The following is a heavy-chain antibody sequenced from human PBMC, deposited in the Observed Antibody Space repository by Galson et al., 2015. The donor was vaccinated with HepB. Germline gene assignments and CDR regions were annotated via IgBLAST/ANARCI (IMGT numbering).Heavy chain of an antibody. V-gene: IGHV3-30*18. Sequence: SLRLSCAASGYPFNTYSIHWVRQAPGKGLEWVAVVSGDGNVKDYAESVKGRFTISRDNSQNTVYLQMNSLTAVDTAVYFCAKEGTGTYCSSTTCAFEHWGQGTLVTVSS. CDR2: VSGDGNVK. J-gene: IGHJ4*02. D-gene: IGHD2-2*01. CDR3: AKEGTGTYCSSTTCAFEH. CDR1: GYPFNTYS.